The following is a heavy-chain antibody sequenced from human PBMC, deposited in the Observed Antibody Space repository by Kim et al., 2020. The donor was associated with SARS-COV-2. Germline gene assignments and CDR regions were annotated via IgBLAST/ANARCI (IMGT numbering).Heavy chain of an antibody. CDR3: FSMTNG. D-gene: IGHD2-8*01. J-gene: IGHJ4*02. CDR1: GFTFSDSP. CDR2: VRHRGDNYAT. V-gene: IGHV3-73*01. Sequence: GGSLRLSCAASGFTFSDSPMHWVRQASGKGLEWVGRVRHRGDNYATAYAESVKGRFTISRDDSRSTAYLQMNSLKTEDTAVYYCFSMTNGGGQGTLVTVS.